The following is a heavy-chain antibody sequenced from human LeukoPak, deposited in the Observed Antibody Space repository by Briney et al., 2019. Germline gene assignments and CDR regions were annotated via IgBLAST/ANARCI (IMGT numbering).Heavy chain of an antibody. CDR3: ARGVGSSSWYQWFDP. CDR1: GFTFSSYA. J-gene: IGHJ5*02. Sequence: GGSLRLSCAASGFTFSSYAMHWVRQAPGKGLEWVSYISSSSSTIYYADSVKGRFTISRDNAKNSLYLQMNSLRAEDTAVYYCARGVGSSSWYQWFDPWGQGTLVTVSS. D-gene: IGHD6-13*01. CDR2: ISSSSSTI. V-gene: IGHV3-48*01.